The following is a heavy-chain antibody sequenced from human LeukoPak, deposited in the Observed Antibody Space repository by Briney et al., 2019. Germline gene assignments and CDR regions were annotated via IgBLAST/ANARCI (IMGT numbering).Heavy chain of an antibody. Sequence: GGSLRLSCAASGSIFSSYAMTWVRQAPGKGLEWVSSISGSGGSTYYADSVKGRFTISRDTSKSTLYLQMNSLRAEDTAVYYCAKRSGDSYYLDSWGQGTLVTVSS. CDR3: AKRSGDSYYLDS. D-gene: IGHD2-21*02. CDR1: GSIFSSYA. J-gene: IGHJ4*02. V-gene: IGHV3-23*01. CDR2: ISGSGGST.